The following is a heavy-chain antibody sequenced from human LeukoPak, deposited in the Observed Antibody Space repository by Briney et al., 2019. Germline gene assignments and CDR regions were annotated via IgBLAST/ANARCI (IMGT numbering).Heavy chain of an antibody. D-gene: IGHD2-2*01. J-gene: IGHJ5*02. CDR1: GFTFSDYY. V-gene: IGHV3-11*04. CDR3: ASLIVVVPAAMSP. Sequence: PGGSLRLSCAASGFTFSDYYMSWIRQAPGKGLEWVSYISSSGSTIYYADSVKGRFTISRDNAKNSLYLQMNSLRAEDTAVYYCASLIVVVPAAMSPWGQGTLVTVSS. CDR2: ISSSGSTI.